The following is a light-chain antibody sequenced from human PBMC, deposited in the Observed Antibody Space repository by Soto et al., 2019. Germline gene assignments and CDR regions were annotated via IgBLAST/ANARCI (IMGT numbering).Light chain of an antibody. J-gene: IGLJ1*01. V-gene: IGLV2-14*01. Sequence: QSVLTQPASVSGSPGQSITISCTGTSSDVGGYNYVSWYQQHPGKAPKLMIYDVSNRPSGVSNRFSGSKSGNTASLTISGLQAEDEADSYCSSYTSSILYVFGPGTKVTVL. CDR3: SSYTSSILYV. CDR2: DVS. CDR1: SSDVGGYNY.